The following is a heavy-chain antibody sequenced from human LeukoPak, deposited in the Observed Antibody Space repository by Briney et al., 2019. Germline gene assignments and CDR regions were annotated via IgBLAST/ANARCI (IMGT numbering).Heavy chain of an antibody. V-gene: IGHV1-2*02. CDR1: GYTFTGYY. Sequence: ASVKVSCKASGYTFTGYYIHWVRLAPGQGLQWMGWINSNSGGTNYAQKFQGRVTMTRDTSISTAYMELSRLRSDDTAVYYCASPASNCSSTSCYAFDIWGQGTMVTVSS. D-gene: IGHD2-2*01. CDR3: ASPASNCSSTSCYAFDI. CDR2: INSNSGGT. J-gene: IGHJ3*02.